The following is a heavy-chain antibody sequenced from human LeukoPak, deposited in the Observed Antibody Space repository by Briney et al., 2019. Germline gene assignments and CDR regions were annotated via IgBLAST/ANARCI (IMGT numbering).Heavy chain of an antibody. CDR1: GFTFSSYA. CDR2: ISSNGGST. V-gene: IGHV3-64*01. J-gene: IGHJ4*02. D-gene: IGHD3-3*01. CDR3: ARLTIFGVVGGDY. Sequence: GGSLRLSCAASGFTFSSYAMHWVRQAPGKGLEYVSAISSNGGSTYYANSVKGRFTISRDNAKNSLYLQMNSLRAEDTAVYYCARLTIFGVVGGDYWGQGTLVTVSS.